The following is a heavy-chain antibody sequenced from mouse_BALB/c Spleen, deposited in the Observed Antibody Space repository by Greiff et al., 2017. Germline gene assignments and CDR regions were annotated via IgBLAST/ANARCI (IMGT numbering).Heavy chain of an antibody. CDR3: ARRPYYGYAMDY. CDR2: INPSSGYT. D-gene: IGHD1-1*01. V-gene: IGHV1-4*02. Sequence: QVQLKQSAAELARPGASVKMSCKASGYTFTSYTMHWVKQRPGQGLEWIGYINPSSGYTEYNQKFKDKTTLTADKSSSTAYMQLSSLTSEDSAVYYCARRPYYGYAMDYWGQGTSVTVSS. J-gene: IGHJ4*01. CDR1: GYTFTSYT.